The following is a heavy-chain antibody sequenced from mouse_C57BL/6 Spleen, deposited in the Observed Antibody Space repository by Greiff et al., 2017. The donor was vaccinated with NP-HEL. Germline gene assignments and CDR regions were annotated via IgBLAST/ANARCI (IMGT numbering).Heavy chain of an antibody. CDR2: IYPGSGST. Sequence: QVQLQQPGAELVKPGASVKMSCKASGYTFTSSWITWVKQRPGQGLEWIGDIYPGSGSTNYNAKFKSKATLTVDTSSSTAYMQLSSLTSEDSAVYYCATRGDSSVSLAYWGQGTLVTVSA. D-gene: IGHD3-2*02. J-gene: IGHJ3*01. CDR3: ATRGDSSVSLAY. V-gene: IGHV1-55*01. CDR1: GYTFTSSW.